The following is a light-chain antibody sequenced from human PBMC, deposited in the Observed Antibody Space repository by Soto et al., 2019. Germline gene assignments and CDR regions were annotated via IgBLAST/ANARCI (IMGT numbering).Light chain of an antibody. CDR1: SSDVGGYNY. CDR3: CSYAGSYTWV. CDR2: DVS. V-gene: IGLV2-11*01. J-gene: IGLJ1*01. Sequence: QSALTQPRSVSGSPGQSVTISCTGTSSDVGGYNYVSWYQQNPGKAPKLMIYDVSKRPSGVPDRFSGSKSGNTASLTISVLQAEDEADYYCCSYAGSYTWVFATGTKVTVL.